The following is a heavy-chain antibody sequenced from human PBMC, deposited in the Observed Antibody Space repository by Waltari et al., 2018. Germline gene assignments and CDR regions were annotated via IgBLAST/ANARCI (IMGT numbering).Heavy chain of an antibody. J-gene: IGHJ2*01. CDR3: ARRLGSSPDWYFDL. D-gene: IGHD6-13*01. Sequence: QVQLQESGPGLVKPSETLSLTCAVSGYSISSGYYWGWIRQPPGKGLEWIGSIYHSGSTYYNPALKSRVTISVDTSKNQFSLKLSSVTAADTAVYYCARRLGSSPDWYFDLWGRGTLVTVSS. CDR2: IYHSGST. CDR1: GYSISSGYY. V-gene: IGHV4-38-2*01.